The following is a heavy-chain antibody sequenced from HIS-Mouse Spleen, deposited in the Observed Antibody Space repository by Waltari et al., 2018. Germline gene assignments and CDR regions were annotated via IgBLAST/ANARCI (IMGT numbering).Heavy chain of an antibody. CDR3: AREIPYSSSRYDWYFDL. V-gene: IGHV4-39*07. J-gene: IGHJ2*01. CDR2: IYYSGST. CDR1: GGPISSSSYH. Sequence: QLQLQESGPGRVKPSETLSLTCTVSGGPISSSSYHWGWIRQPPGTGLEWIGGIYYSGSTYYNPSLKSRVTISVDTSKNQFSLKLSSVTAADTAVYYCAREIPYSSSRYDWYFDLWGRGTLVTVSS. D-gene: IGHD6-13*01.